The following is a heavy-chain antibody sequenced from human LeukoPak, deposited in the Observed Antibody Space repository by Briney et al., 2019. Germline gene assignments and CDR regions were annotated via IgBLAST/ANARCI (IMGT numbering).Heavy chain of an antibody. D-gene: IGHD6-19*01. CDR1: GGTFSSYA. CDR2: IIPILGIA. J-gene: IGHJ6*02. Sequence: EASVKVSCKASGGTFSSYAISWVRQAPGQGLEWMGRIIPILGIANYAQKFQGRVTITADKSTSTAYMELSSLRSEDTAVYYCARDSLLEAVAGLLSYYYGMDVWGQGTTVTVSS. V-gene: IGHV1-69*04. CDR3: ARDSLLEAVAGLLSYYYGMDV.